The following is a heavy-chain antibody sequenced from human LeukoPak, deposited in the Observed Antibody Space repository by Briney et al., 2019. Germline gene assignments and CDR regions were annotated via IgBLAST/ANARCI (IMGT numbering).Heavy chain of an antibody. CDR1: GFTFSTYS. D-gene: IGHD4-17*01. CDR3: AREATPYGDYGDAFDI. Sequence: GGSLRLSCAASGFTFSTYSMNWVRQAPGKGLEWVSYISSSSSTIYYADSVKGRFTISRDNAKNSLYLQMNSLRAEDTAVYYCAREATPYGDYGDAFDIWGQGTMVTVSS. V-gene: IGHV3-48*04. CDR2: ISSSSSTI. J-gene: IGHJ3*02.